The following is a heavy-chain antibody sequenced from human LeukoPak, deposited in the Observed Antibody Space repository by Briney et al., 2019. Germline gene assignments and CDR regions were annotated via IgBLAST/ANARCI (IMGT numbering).Heavy chain of an antibody. V-gene: IGHV4-61*01. Sequence: SETLSLTCTVSGGSVSSGSYYWSWTRQPPGKGLEWIGYIYYSGSTNYNPSLKSRVTISVDTSKNQFSLKLSSVTAADTAVYYCARDNWNYGSSMDVWGQGTTVTVS. CDR3: ARDNWNYGSSMDV. CDR2: IYYSGST. J-gene: IGHJ6*02. CDR1: GGSVSSGSYY. D-gene: IGHD1-7*01.